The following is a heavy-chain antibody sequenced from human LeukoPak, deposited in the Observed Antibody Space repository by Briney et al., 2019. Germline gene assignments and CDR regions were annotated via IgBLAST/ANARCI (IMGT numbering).Heavy chain of an antibody. D-gene: IGHD3-10*01. CDR1: GYSIISDYF. CDR2: IYHSGST. V-gene: IGHV4-38-2*02. J-gene: IGHJ4*02. CDR3: ARRRGYYDSGSYYGLDIDY. Sequence: PSETLSLTCTVSGYSIISDYFWGWIRQPPGKGLEWIGTIYHSGSTYYSPSLKSRVTISVDTSKHQFSLKLSSVTAADTAMYYCARRRGYYDSGSYYGLDIDYWGQGTLVTVSS.